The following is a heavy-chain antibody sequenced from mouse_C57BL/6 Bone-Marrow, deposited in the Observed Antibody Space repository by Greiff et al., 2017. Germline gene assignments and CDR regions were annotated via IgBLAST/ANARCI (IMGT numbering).Heavy chain of an antibody. CDR3: ARPYYSNYWYFDV. V-gene: IGHV1-55*01. CDR1: GYTFTSYW. J-gene: IGHJ1*03. D-gene: IGHD2-5*01. CDR2: IYPGSGST. Sequence: QVQLQQPGAELVKPGASVKLSCKASGYTFTSYWMQWVKQRPGQGLEWIGEIYPGSGSTNYNEKFKSKATLTVDTSSSTAYMQLSSLTSEDSAVYYCARPYYSNYWYFDVWGTGTTVTVSS.